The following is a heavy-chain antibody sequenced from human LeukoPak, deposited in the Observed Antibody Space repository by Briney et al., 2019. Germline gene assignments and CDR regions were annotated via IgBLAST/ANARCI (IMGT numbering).Heavy chain of an antibody. CDR3: ARVPIAVAGV. J-gene: IGHJ4*02. D-gene: IGHD6-19*01. V-gene: IGHV1-18*04. CDR1: GYTFTSYY. Sequence: ASVKVSCKASGYTFTSYYMHWVRQAPGQGLEWMGWISAYEGNTNYAQKLQGRVTMTTDTSTSTAYMELRSLRSDDTAVYYCARVPIAVAGVWGQGTLVTVSS. CDR2: ISAYEGNT.